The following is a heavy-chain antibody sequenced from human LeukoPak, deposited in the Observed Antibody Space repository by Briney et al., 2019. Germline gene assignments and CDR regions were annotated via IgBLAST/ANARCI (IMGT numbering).Heavy chain of an antibody. V-gene: IGHV4-31*11. CDR3: ARAARGVLNY. Sequence: SQTLSLICAVSGGSISSGGYSWSWIRQHPGKGLEWIGYIYYSGSTYYNPSLKSRVTISVDTSMNQFSLKLSSVTAADTAVYYCARAARGVLNYWGQGTLVTVSS. CDR1: GGSISSGGYS. J-gene: IGHJ4*02. CDR2: IYYSGST. D-gene: IGHD3-16*01.